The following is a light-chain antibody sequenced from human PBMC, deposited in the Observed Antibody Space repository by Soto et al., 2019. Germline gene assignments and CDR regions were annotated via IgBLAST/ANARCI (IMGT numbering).Light chain of an antibody. V-gene: IGKV3-11*01. J-gene: IGKJ5*01. CDR1: QSVSSY. CDR3: QQYYSTPPT. CDR2: DAS. Sequence: EIVLTQSPATLSLSPGERATLSCRASQSVSSYLAWYQQKPGQAPRLLIYDASNRATGIPARFSGSGSGTEFTLTISSLQSEDVAVYYCQQYYSTPPTFGGGTRLEI.